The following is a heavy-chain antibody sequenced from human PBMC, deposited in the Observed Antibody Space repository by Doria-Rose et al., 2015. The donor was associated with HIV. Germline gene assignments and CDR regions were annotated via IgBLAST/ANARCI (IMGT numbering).Heavy chain of an antibody. V-gene: IGHV2-26*01. CDR1: GVSLSSPGMG. CDR3: ARIKSSRWYHKYYFDF. Sequence: QVTLKESGPVLVKPTETLTLTCTVSGVSLSSPGMGVSWIRQPPGKALEWLANNFSDDERSYKTSLESRLTISRGTSKSQVVLTMTDMDPVDTVTYYCARIKSSRWYHKYYFDFWGQGTLVIVSA. CDR2: NFSDDER. J-gene: IGHJ4*02. D-gene: IGHD6-13*01.